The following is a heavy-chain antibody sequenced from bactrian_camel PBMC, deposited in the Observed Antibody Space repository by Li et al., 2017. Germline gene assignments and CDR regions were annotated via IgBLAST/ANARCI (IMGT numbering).Heavy chain of an antibody. J-gene: IGHJ4*01. Sequence: HVQLVESGGGSVQAGGSLRVSCAASGYTVSSGCMGWFRQAPGKEREGVAGIVSDGRTSYANVVKGRFTISRDDANNTLLLQMTGLKPEDTAMYYCAAGRPGASCAVDCGTLRFTNYWGQGTQVTVS. V-gene: IGHV3S53*01. CDR2: IVSDGRT. D-gene: IGHD2*01. CDR3: AAGRPGASCAVDCGTLRFTNY. CDR1: GYTVSSGC.